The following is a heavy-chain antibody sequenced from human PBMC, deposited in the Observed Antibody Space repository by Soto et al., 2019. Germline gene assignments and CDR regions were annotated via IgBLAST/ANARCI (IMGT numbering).Heavy chain of an antibody. CDR3: AFFFQAEDGIRDVRSVSAFLLNRSSDL. V-gene: IGHV4-39*01. J-gene: IGHJ2*01. Sequence: TPGKGLEWSGSFSFSGSTYTDPSRKSRVTISVDTSKNQFSLKLTAVTAADTAVYYCAFFFQAEDGIRDVRSVSAFLLNRSSDL. CDR2: FSFSGST. D-gene: IGHD3-10*02.